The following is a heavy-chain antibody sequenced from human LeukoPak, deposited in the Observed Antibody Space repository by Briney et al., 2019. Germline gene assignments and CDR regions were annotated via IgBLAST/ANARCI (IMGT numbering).Heavy chain of an antibody. Sequence: SETLSLTCTVSGGSISSYYWSWIRQPPGKGLEWIGYIYYSGSTNYNPSLKSRVTISVDTSKNQFPLKLSSVTAADTAVYYCARSGLRWYPFDYWGQGTLVTVSS. V-gene: IGHV4-59*08. CDR2: IYYSGST. CDR1: GGSISSYY. CDR3: ARSGLRWYPFDY. D-gene: IGHD4-17*01. J-gene: IGHJ4*02.